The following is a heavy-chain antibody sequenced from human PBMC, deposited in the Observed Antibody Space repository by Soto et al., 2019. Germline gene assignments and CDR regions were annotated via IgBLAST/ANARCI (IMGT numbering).Heavy chain of an antibody. CDR2: ISSSSSYI. J-gene: IGHJ5*02. CDR3: SRLRIAAAGILSCFDP. CDR1: GFTFSSYS. V-gene: IGHV3-21*01. D-gene: IGHD6-13*01. Sequence: GGAMRLSCAASGFTFSSYSMNWVRKAPGKGLEWGSSISSSSSYIYYADSVKGRFTISRDNAKNSLYLQMNSLRAEDTAVYYCSRLRIAAAGILSCFDPWGQVALVTVSS.